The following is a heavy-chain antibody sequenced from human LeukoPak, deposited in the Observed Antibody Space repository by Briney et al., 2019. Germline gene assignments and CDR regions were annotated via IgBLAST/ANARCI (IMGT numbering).Heavy chain of an antibody. Sequence: GGSLRLSCAASGFTFSYYGMQWVRQAPGKGLEWVALIWHDGGKRYYVDSVKGRFTIPRDNSKNTLYLQMTTLRAEDTAVYYCARDADTSEFFSWLDLWGQGTLVTVSS. CDR2: IWHDGGKR. CDR3: ARDADTSEFFSWLDL. D-gene: IGHD3-22*01. V-gene: IGHV3-33*01. CDR1: GFTFSYYG. J-gene: IGHJ5*02.